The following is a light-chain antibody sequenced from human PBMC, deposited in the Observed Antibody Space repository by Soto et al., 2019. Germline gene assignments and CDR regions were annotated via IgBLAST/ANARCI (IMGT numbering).Light chain of an antibody. V-gene: IGKV3-20*01. CDR2: DAS. CDR1: QSVISNY. Sequence: VLRRARDTLSLSRGERATLSCRASQSVISNYLAWYQQKLGQAPRLLIYDASRRATGIPDRFSGSGSGTDFTLSISRLAPEDFVGYYCQQDGRSPTCGQGTKV. CDR3: QQDGRSPT. J-gene: IGKJ1*01.